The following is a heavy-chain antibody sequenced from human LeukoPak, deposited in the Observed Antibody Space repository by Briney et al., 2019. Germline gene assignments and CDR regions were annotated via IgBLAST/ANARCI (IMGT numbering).Heavy chain of an antibody. Sequence: SETLSLTCTVSGGSISSYYWSWIRQPAGKGLERIGRIYTSGSTNYNPSLKSRVTMSVDTSKNQFSLKLSSVTAADTAVYYCARDGHDYYDSSGYYGDWGQGTLVTVSS. CDR3: ARDGHDYYDSSGYYGD. CDR2: IYTSGST. CDR1: GGSISSYY. D-gene: IGHD3-22*01. V-gene: IGHV4-4*07. J-gene: IGHJ4*02.